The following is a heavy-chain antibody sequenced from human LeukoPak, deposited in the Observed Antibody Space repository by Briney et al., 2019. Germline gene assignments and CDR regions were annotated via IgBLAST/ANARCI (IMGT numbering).Heavy chain of an antibody. V-gene: IGHV1-69*05. J-gene: IGHJ5*02. CDR2: IIPIFGTA. D-gene: IGHD1-26*01. Sequence: SVKVSCKXSGGTFSSYAISWVRQAPGQGLEWMGRIIPIFGTANYAQKFQGRVTITTDESTSTAYMELSSLRSEDTAVYYCARAVGGSYSPHNWFDPWGQGTLVTVSS. CDR3: ARAVGGSYSPHNWFDP. CDR1: GGTFSSYA.